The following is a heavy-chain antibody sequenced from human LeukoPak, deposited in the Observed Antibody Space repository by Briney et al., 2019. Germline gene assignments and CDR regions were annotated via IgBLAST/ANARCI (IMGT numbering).Heavy chain of an antibody. CDR3: ARDLETL. V-gene: IGHV3-30-3*01. D-gene: IGHD3-3*01. Sequence: PGRSLRLSCAASGFTFSSYAMHWVRQAPGKGLEWVAVISYDGSNKYYADSVKGRFTISRDNSKNTLYLQMNSLRAEDTAVYYCARDLETLWGQGTLVTVSS. J-gene: IGHJ1*01. CDR1: GFTFSSYA. CDR2: ISYDGSNK.